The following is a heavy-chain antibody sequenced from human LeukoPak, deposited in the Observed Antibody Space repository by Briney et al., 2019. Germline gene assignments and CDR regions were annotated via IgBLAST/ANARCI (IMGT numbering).Heavy chain of an antibody. CDR3: ARDSASSFYYYMDV. J-gene: IGHJ6*03. D-gene: IGHD3-10*01. CDR1: GFIFTNYA. CDR2: IIGSSGST. V-gene: IGHV3-23*01. Sequence: GSLSLSCAVSGFIFTNYAMSWVRQAPGKGLEWVSVIIGSSGSTFYADSVKGRFTISRDNSKNTLYLQMNSLRDEDTAVYYCARDSASSFYYYMDVWGKGTTVTVSS.